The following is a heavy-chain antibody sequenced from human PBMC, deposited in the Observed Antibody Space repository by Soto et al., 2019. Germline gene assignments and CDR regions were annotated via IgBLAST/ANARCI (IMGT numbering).Heavy chain of an antibody. CDR1: GFTFSSYA. D-gene: IGHD3-9*01. CDR3: AKEETILTGYHRDYYYYGMDV. J-gene: IGHJ6*02. V-gene: IGHV3-23*01. CDR2: ISGSGGST. Sequence: QSGGSLRLSCAASGFTFSSYAMSWVRQAPGKGLEWVSAISGSGGSTYYADSVKGRFTISGDNSKNTLYLQMNSLRAEDTAVYYCAKEETILTGYHRDYYYYGMDVWGQGTTVTVSS.